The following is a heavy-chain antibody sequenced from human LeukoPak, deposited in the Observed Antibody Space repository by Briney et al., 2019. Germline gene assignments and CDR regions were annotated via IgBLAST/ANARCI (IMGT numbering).Heavy chain of an antibody. Sequence: SETLSLTCAVYGGSFSGYYWSWIRQPPGKGLEWIGEINHSGSTNYNPSLKSRVTISVDASKNQFSLKLSSVTAADTAVYYCARDPRYCSGGSCFGYWGQGTLVTVSS. D-gene: IGHD2-15*01. J-gene: IGHJ4*02. V-gene: IGHV4-34*01. CDR1: GGSFSGYY. CDR2: INHSGST. CDR3: ARDPRYCSGGSCFGY.